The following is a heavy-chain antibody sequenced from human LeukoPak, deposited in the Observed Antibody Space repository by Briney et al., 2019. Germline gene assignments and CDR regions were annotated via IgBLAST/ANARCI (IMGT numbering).Heavy chain of an antibody. V-gene: IGHV3-74*01. Sequence: QPGGSLRLSCAASGFIFSSSWMHWVRHAPGKGLVWVSRINSDETSTSYADSVKGRFTISRDNAKNTLYLQMNSLRAEDTAVYYCARDQAGAGRDYWGQGTLVTVSS. J-gene: IGHJ4*02. D-gene: IGHD6-13*01. CDR2: INSDETST. CDR1: GFIFSSSW. CDR3: ARDQAGAGRDY.